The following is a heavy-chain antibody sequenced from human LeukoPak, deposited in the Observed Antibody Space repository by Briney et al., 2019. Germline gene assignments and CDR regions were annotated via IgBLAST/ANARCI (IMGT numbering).Heavy chain of an antibody. V-gene: IGHV4-34*01. D-gene: IGHD4-17*01. CDR1: GGSFSGYY. CDR2: IYYSGST. J-gene: IGHJ3*02. CDR3: ARDSTVTTGDAFDI. Sequence: SETLSLTCAVYGGSFSGYYWSWIRQPPGKGLEWIGSIYYSGSTYYNPSLKSRVTISVDTSKNQFSLKLSSVTAADTAVYYCARDSTVTTGDAFDIWGQGTMVTVSS.